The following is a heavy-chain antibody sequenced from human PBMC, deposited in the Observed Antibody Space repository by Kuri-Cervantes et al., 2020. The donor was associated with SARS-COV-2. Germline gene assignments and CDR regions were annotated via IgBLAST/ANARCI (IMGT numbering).Heavy chain of an antibody. D-gene: IGHD4-17*01. Sequence: GESLKISCAASGFTFSSYAMSWVRQAPGKGLEWVSAISGSGGSTYYADSVKGRFTISRDNSKNTLYLQMNSLRAEDTAVYYCARALGWTTADNFDYWGQGTLVTVSS. V-gene: IGHV3-23*01. CDR2: ISGSGGST. CDR3: ARALGWTTADNFDY. CDR1: GFTFSSYA. J-gene: IGHJ4*02.